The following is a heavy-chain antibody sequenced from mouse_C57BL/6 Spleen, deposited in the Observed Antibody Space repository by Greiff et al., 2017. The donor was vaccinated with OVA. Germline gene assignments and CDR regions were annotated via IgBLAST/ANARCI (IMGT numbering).Heavy chain of an antibody. CDR2: INYDGSST. D-gene: IGHD1-1*01. V-gene: IGHV5-16*02. CDR3: ARRGSSYGYFDV. Sequence: DVKLVESEGGLVQPGSSMKLSCTASGFTFSDYYMAWVRQVPEKGLEWVANINYDGSSTYYLDSLKSRFIISRDNAKNILYLQMSSLKSEDTATYYCARRGSSYGYFDVWGTGTTVTVSS. CDR1: GFTFSDYY. J-gene: IGHJ1*03.